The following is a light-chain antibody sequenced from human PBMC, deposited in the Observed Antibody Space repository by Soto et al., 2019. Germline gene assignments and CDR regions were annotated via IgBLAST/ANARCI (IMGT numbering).Light chain of an antibody. V-gene: IGLV7-46*01. Sequence: QAVVTQEPSLTVSPGGTVTLTCGSSTGAVTSGHFPYWFQQKSGQAPRTLIYDTSNKQSWTPARFSGSLLGGEAALTLSGAQPEDEAEYYCLLPYSDGWVFGGGTKLTVL. J-gene: IGLJ3*02. CDR2: DTS. CDR3: LLPYSDGWV. CDR1: TGAVTSGHF.